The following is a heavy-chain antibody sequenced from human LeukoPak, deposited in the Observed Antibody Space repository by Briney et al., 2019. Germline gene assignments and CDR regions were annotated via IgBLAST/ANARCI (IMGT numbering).Heavy chain of an antibody. D-gene: IGHD3-16*01. Sequence: PSETLSLTCTVSGGSISSSTYYWGWIRQPPGKGLEWIGSISYSGNIYYNPSLKSRVTISVDTSKNQFSLKLNSVTAAGTAVYYCARQRRLELPDYWGQGTLVTVSS. CDR3: ARQRRLELPDY. J-gene: IGHJ4*02. CDR1: GGSISSSTYY. V-gene: IGHV4-39*01. CDR2: ISYSGNI.